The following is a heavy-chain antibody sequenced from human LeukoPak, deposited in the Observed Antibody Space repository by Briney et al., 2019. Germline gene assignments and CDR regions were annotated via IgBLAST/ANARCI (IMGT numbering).Heavy chain of an antibody. CDR1: GFTFSSYG. V-gene: IGHV3-30*03. CDR3: AREHTRAATGTHWFDP. CDR2: ISYDGSNK. D-gene: IGHD6-13*01. J-gene: IGHJ5*02. Sequence: PGGSLRLSCAASGFTFSSYGMHWVRQAPGKGLEWVAVISYDGSNKYYADSVKGRFTISRDNSKNTLYLQMNSLRAEDTAVYYCAREHTRAATGTHWFDPWGQGTLVTVSS.